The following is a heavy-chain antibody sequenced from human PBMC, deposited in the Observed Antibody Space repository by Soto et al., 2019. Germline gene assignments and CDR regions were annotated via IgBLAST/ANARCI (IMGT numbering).Heavy chain of an antibody. Sequence: QVQLVESGGGVVHPGGSLRLSCKASGFGFSAYSMHWVRQAPGKGLEWVAVIQHNGNYIQYADFVRGRFTISRDNYNSILYLEMHGLTPEDTALYYCGRVGWGYTYGNGLDGWGQGTTVTVSS. CDR3: GRVGWGYTYGNGLDG. D-gene: IGHD5-18*01. CDR1: GFGFSAYS. J-gene: IGHJ6*02. V-gene: IGHV3-30-3*01. CDR2: IQHNGNYI.